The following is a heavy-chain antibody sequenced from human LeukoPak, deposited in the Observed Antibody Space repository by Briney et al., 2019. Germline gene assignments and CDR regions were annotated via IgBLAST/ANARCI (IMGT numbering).Heavy chain of an antibody. CDR1: GGSFSGYY. Sequence: SETLSLTCAVYGGSFSGYYWSWIRQPPGKGLEWIGEINHSGSTNYNPSLKSRVTISVDTSKNQFSLKLSSVTAADTAVYYCARKPPNYDFWSGSHYYYYMDVWGKGTTVTVSS. CDR3: ARKPPNYDFWSGSHYYYYMDV. CDR2: INHSGST. J-gene: IGHJ6*03. V-gene: IGHV4-34*01. D-gene: IGHD3-3*01.